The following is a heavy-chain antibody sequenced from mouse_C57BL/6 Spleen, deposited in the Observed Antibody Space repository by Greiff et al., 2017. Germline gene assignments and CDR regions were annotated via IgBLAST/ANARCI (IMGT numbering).Heavy chain of an antibody. J-gene: IGHJ2*01. D-gene: IGHD4-1*01. CDR1: GYTFTSYW. V-gene: IGHV1-52*01. CDR3: ARGNWGFDY. Sequence: VKLQQPGAELVRPGSSVKLSCKASGYTFTSYWMHWVKQRPIQGLEWIGNIDPSDSETHYNQKFKDKATLTVDKSASTAYMQLSSLTSEDSAVYYCARGNWGFDYWGQGTTLTVSS. CDR2: IDPSDSET.